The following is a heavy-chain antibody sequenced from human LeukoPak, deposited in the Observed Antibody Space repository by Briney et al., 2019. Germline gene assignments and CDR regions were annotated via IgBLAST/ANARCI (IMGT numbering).Heavy chain of an antibody. Sequence: SETLSLTCTVSGGSISSYYWSWIRQPPGKGLEWIGYMYYSGSTNYNPSLKSRVTISVDTSKNQFSLNLSSVTAADTAVYYCASMYSSGWYYFDYWGQGSLVTVSS. D-gene: IGHD6-19*01. CDR1: GGSISSYY. CDR2: MYYSGST. CDR3: ASMYSSGWYYFDY. V-gene: IGHV4-59*01. J-gene: IGHJ4*02.